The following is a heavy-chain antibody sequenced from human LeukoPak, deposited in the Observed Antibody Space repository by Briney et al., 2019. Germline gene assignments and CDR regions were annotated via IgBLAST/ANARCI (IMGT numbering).Heavy chain of an antibody. V-gene: IGHV1-18*01. D-gene: IGHD6-13*01. CDR1: GYSFTSFG. Sequence: ALVKVSCKASGYSFTSFGITWVRQAPGQGLECMGWISAKNGNTKYAQKLQSRVTMTTDTSTSTTYMKLRSLRSDDTAVYYSGGNIGAAGNVIGWGQGTLVTVSS. CDR2: ISAKNGNT. CDR3: GGNIGAAGNVIG. J-gene: IGHJ4*02.